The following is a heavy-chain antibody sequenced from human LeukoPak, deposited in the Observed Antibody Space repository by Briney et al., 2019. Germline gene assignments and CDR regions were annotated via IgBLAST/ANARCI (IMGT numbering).Heavy chain of an antibody. Sequence: ASVKVSCKASGYTFTSYGISWVRQAPGQGLEWMGWISAYNGNTNYAQKLQGRVTMTTDTSTSTAYMELRGLRSDDTAVYYCASWYYYDSSGSYYFDYWGQGTLVTVSS. CDR3: ASWYYYDSSGSYYFDY. D-gene: IGHD3-22*01. J-gene: IGHJ4*02. V-gene: IGHV1-18*01. CDR2: ISAYNGNT. CDR1: GYTFTSYG.